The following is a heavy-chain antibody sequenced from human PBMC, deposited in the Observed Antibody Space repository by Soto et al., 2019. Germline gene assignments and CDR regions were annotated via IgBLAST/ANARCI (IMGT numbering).Heavy chain of an antibody. J-gene: IGHJ4*02. V-gene: IGHV3-23*01. CDR1: GFTFNNYA. CDR2: ISGGGDTT. CDR3: AKGRGGSGSLTPRVDF. Sequence: EVQLLDSGGGLVQPGGSLSLSCAASGFTFNNYAMTWVRQAPGKGLEWVSAISGGGDTTSYADSVKGRFTVSRDGSKDTLYLQMSSLRAEHTALYYCAKGRGGSGSLTPRVDFWGQGALVPVSS. D-gene: IGHD3-10*01.